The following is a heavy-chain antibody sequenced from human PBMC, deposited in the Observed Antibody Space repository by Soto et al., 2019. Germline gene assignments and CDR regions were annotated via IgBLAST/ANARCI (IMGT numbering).Heavy chain of an antibody. Sequence: QTLSLTCAMSGDSVSSNSAAWNWIRQSPSRGLEWLGRTYYRSKWYNDYAVSVKSRITINPVTSKNQFSLQLNSVTPEDTAVYYCAREFRIAAAGTDWFDPWGQGTLVTVSS. J-gene: IGHJ5*02. V-gene: IGHV6-1*01. CDR1: GDSVSSNSAA. CDR2: TYYRSKWYN. CDR3: AREFRIAAAGTDWFDP. D-gene: IGHD6-13*01.